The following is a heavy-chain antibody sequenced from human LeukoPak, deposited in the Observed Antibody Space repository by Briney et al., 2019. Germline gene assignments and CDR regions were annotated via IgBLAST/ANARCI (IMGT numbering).Heavy chain of an antibody. D-gene: IGHD6-19*01. Sequence: GGSLRLSCAASGFTFSSYAMSWVRQAPGKGLEWVSAISGSGGSTYYADSVKGRFTISRDNSKNTLYLQMNSLRAEDTAVYYCANLYQCYSNNWFDPWGQGTLVTVSS. CDR3: ANLYQCYSNNWFDP. CDR1: GFTFSSYA. V-gene: IGHV3-23*01. CDR2: ISGSGGST. J-gene: IGHJ5*02.